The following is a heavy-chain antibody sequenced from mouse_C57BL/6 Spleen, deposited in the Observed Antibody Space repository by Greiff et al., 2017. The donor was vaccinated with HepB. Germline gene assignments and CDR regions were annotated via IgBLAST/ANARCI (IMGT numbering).Heavy chain of an antibody. CDR3: ARNDDEATFAY. J-gene: IGHJ3*01. D-gene: IGHD3-2*02. CDR2: INPNNGGT. CDR1: GYTFTDYY. V-gene: IGHV1-26*01. Sequence: EVQLQQSGPELVKPGASVKISCKASGYTFTDYYMNWVKQSHGKSLEWIGDINPNNGGTSYNQKFKGKATLTVDKSSSTAYMELRSLTSEDSAVYYCARNDDEATFAYWGQGTLVTVSA.